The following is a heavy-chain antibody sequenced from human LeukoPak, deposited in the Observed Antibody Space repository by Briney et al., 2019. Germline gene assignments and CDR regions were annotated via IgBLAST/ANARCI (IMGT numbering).Heavy chain of an antibody. CDR1: GGSISGTNW. J-gene: IGHJ4*02. Sequence: SETLSLTCGVSGGSISGTNWWSWVRQPPGQGLEWIGEINHSGSTNYNPSLKSRVTISVDTSKNQFSLKLSSVTAADTAVYYCAREGGSGSYGKNDYWGQGTLVTVSS. CDR2: INHSGST. D-gene: IGHD1-26*01. V-gene: IGHV4-4*02. CDR3: AREGGSGSYGKNDY.